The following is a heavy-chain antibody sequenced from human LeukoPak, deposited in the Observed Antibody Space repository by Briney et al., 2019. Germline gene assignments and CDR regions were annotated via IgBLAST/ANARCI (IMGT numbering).Heavy chain of an antibody. CDR2: IYYSGST. V-gene: IGHV4-59*08. D-gene: IGHD6-13*01. CDR1: GXSISSYY. J-gene: IGHJ4*02. Sequence: PSETLSLTCTVSGXSISSYYWSWIRQPPGKGLEWIGYIYYSGSTNYNPSLKSRVTISVDTSKNQFSLKLSSVTAADTAVYYCAVSSSWSLYYFDYWGQGTLVTVSS. CDR3: AVSSSWSLYYFDY.